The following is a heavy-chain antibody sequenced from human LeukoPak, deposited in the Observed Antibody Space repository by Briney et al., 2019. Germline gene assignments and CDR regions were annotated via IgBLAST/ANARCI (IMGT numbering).Heavy chain of an antibody. CDR3: ARGYGYFDY. D-gene: IGHD3-10*01. Sequence: SEILSLTCTVSGGSISSYYWSWIRQPPGKGLEWIGYIYYSGSTNYNPSLKSRVTISVDRSKNQFSLKLSSVTAADTAVYYCARGYGYFDYWGQGTLVTVSS. J-gene: IGHJ4*02. CDR2: IYYSGST. V-gene: IGHV4-59*12. CDR1: GGSISSYY.